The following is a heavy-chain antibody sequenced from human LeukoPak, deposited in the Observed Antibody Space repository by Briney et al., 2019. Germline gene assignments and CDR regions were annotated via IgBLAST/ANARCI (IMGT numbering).Heavy chain of an antibody. CDR2: INHSGST. CDR3: ARGRKDFGVVMSVYFDY. CDR1: GGSISSYY. Sequence: PSETLSLTCTVSGGSISSYYWSWIRQPPGKGLEWIGEINHSGSTNYNPSLKSRVTISVDTSKNQFSLKLSSVTAADTAVYYCARGRKDFGVVMSVYFDYWGQGTLVTVSS. V-gene: IGHV4-34*01. D-gene: IGHD3-3*01. J-gene: IGHJ4*02.